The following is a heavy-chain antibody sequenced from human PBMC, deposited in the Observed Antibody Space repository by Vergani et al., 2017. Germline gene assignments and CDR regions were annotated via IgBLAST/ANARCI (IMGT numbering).Heavy chain of an antibody. CDR2: ISARYPST. CDR1: GFTFSACP. CDR3: ARERNAYYDFWSGYYTQYYFDY. Sequence: EVQLLQSGGGVIQPGGSVRLSCAASGFTFSACPMTWVRQAPGKGLEWVSAISARYPSTYSADSVKGRFTISRDNSKNMLYLQMNSLRAEDTAVYYCARERNAYYDFWSGYYTQYYFDYWGQGTLVTVSS. V-gene: IGHV3-23*01. D-gene: IGHD3-3*01. J-gene: IGHJ4*02.